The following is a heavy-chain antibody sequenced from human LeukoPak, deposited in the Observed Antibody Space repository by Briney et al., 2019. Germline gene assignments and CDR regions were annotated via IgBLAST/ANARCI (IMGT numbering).Heavy chain of an antibody. CDR2: INPSGGST. Sequence: ASVKVSCKASGYTFTAYYVHWVRQAPGQGLEWMGWINPSGGSTTDAQTFQGRVTMTRVTSTSTVYMELSSLTSEDTAVYYCARAYSFGEGSPGFPGYWGQGTLVTVSS. CDR3: ARAYSFGEGSPGFPGY. J-gene: IGHJ4*02. V-gene: IGHV1-46*01. CDR1: GYTFTAYY. D-gene: IGHD2-21*01.